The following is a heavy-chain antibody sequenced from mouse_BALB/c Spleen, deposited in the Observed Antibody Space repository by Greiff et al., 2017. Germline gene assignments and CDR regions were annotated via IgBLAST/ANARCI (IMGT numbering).Heavy chain of an antibody. Sequence: EVKLMESGGGLVQPGCSLRLSCATSGFTFTDYYMSWVRQPPGKALEWLGFIRNKANGYTTEYSASVKGRFTISRDNSQSILYLQMNTLRAEDSATYYCARDLYDGYYYAMDYWGQGTSVTVSS. CDR1: GFTFTDYY. CDR3: ARDLYDGYYYAMDY. CDR2: IRNKANGYTT. J-gene: IGHJ4*01. D-gene: IGHD2-3*01. V-gene: IGHV7-3*02.